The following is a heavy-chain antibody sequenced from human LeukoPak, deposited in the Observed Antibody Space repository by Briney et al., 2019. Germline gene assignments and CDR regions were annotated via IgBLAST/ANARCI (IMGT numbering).Heavy chain of an antibody. J-gene: IGHJ3*02. V-gene: IGHV3-30-3*01. CDR3: ARRYSGYDSAFDI. D-gene: IGHD5-12*01. CDR2: ITYDGGNK. CDR1: GFTFSNYA. Sequence: PGGSLRLSCATSGFTFSNYAMHWVRQAPGKGLEWVAIITYDGGNKYYADSVKGRFTISRDNSKNTLYLQLSHLRADDTAVYYCARRYSGYDSAFDIWGQGTMVTVSS.